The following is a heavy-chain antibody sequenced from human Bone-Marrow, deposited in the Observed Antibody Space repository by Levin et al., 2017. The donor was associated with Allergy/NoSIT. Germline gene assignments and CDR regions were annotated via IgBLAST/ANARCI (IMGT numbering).Heavy chain of an antibody. CDR2: IRSKAYGGTT. V-gene: IGHV3-49*04. CDR1: GFTFGDYA. Sequence: GGSLRLSCTASGFTFGDYAMNWVRQAPGKGLEWVGFIRSKAYGGTTEYAASVKGRFTISRDDSKSIAYLQMNSLKTEDTAVYYCTRGWGQVIVVEMATMFDYWGQGTLVTVSS. J-gene: IGHJ4*02. CDR3: TRGWGQVIVVEMATMFDY. D-gene: IGHD5-24*01.